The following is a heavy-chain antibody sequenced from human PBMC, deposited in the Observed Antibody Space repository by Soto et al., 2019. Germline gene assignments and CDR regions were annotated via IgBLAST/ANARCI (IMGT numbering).Heavy chain of an antibody. CDR1: GYTFSNYG. CDR2: ISGYNGNA. Sequence: QVQLVQSGAEVKEPGASLKVSCKASGYTFSNYGISWVRQAPGQGLEWMGWISGYNGNANYAQKVQGRVTMTRDASTNAAYMELKSLRSDDTAVYYCARDQIRDIVVVPTTIRDALDIWGQGTMVTVS. V-gene: IGHV1-18*01. CDR3: ARDQIRDIVVVPTTIRDALDI. J-gene: IGHJ3*02. D-gene: IGHD2-2*01.